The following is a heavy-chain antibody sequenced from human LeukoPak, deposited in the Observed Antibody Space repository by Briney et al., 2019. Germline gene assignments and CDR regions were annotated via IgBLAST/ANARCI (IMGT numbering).Heavy chain of an antibody. D-gene: IGHD4-11*01. V-gene: IGHV3-23*01. J-gene: IGHJ4*02. CDR1: GFTFSSSA. CDR3: AKDLYSNYGPADY. Sequence: GGSLRLSCAASGFTFSSSAMSWVRQAPGKGLEWVSTINGGGVNTHHADSVGGRFTISRDNSKNTLFLQMNSLRDEDTAVYYCAKDLYSNYGPADYWGQGNLVTVSS. CDR2: INGGGVNT.